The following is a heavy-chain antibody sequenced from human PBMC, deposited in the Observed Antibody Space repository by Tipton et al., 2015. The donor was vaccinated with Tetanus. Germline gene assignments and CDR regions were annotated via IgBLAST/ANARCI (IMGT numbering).Heavy chain of an antibody. CDR1: GYNFATFW. CDR2: IHPGDSDT. CDR3: ARHTSGSYHAPFDY. Sequence: VQLVQSGAEVKKPGESLNISCKASGYNFATFWIGWVRQMPGKGLEWMGIIHPGDSDTRYSPSFQGQVTISADKSISTAYLQWSSLKASDSAMYYCARHTSGSYHAPFDYWGQGTLVTVSS. D-gene: IGHD1-26*01. V-gene: IGHV5-51*01. J-gene: IGHJ4*02.